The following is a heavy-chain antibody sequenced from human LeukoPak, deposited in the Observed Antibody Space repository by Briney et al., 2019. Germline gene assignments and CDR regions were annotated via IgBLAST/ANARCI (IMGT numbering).Heavy chain of an antibody. Sequence: GGSLRLSCAASGFTFSSYTMSWVRQAPGKGLEWVSSISGSGGSTYYADSVKGRFAISRDNSKNTLYLQLSTLRAEDTAVFYCAKAPSDISGYYIGWFDPWGQGALVTVSS. CDR1: GFTFSSYT. CDR2: ISGSGGST. J-gene: IGHJ5*02. D-gene: IGHD3-22*01. V-gene: IGHV3-23*01. CDR3: AKAPSDISGYYIGWFDP.